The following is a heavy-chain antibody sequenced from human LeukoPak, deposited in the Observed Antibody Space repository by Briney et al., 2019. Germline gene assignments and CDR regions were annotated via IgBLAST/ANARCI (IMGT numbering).Heavy chain of an antibody. J-gene: IGHJ5*02. V-gene: IGHV3-23*01. CDR2: ISGSGAST. CDR3: AKEAVPVAMLAVSSWFDP. CDR1: GFTFSSYA. D-gene: IGHD2-2*01. Sequence: GGSLRLSCAASGFTFSSYAMKWVRQAPGKGLEWVSTISGSGASTYYADSVKGRFTISRDNSKNTQSLQMNSLRAEDTAVYYCAKEAVPVAMLAVSSWFDPWGQGTLVTVSS.